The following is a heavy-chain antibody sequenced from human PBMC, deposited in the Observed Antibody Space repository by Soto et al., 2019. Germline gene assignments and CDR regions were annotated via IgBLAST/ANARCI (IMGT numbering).Heavy chain of an antibody. CDR1: GYTFTSYA. J-gene: IGHJ3*02. Sequence: QVQLVQSGAEVKKPGASVKVSCKASGYTFTSYAMHWVHQAPGQRLEWMGWINADNGNTKYSQKFQGRVTITRDTSASTAYMELSSLRSEDTTVYYCARDRGTDSGYAYDAFDIWGQGTMVTVSS. V-gene: IGHV1-3*01. CDR2: INADNGNT. D-gene: IGHD5-12*01. CDR3: ARDRGTDSGYAYDAFDI.